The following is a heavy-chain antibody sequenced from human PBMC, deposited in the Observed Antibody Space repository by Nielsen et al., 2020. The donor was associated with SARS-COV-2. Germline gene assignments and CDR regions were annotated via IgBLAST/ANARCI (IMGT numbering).Heavy chain of an antibody. Sequence: SETLSLTCTVSGDSITSNSYYWGWIRPPPGKWLEWIGRISSTENTYYNPSLKSRVTISVDTSKNQFSLKLSSVTAADTAVYYCARRLYFFGSGNPKPFDYWGQGSLVTVSS. CDR1: GDSITSNSYY. CDR3: ARRLYFFGSGNPKPFDY. J-gene: IGHJ4*02. CDR2: ISSTENT. D-gene: IGHD3-10*01. V-gene: IGHV4-39*01.